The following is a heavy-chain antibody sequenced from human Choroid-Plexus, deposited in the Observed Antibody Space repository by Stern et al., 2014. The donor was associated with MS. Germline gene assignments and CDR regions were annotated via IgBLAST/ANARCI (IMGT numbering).Heavy chain of an antibody. D-gene: IGHD2/OR15-2a*01. V-gene: IGHV3-30*18. CDR2: VSYDGSNK. Sequence: VQLVESGGGVVQPGRPLRLSCVASGFTFGSCAMHWVRQAPGKGLEGVAGVSYDGSNKYYADSVKGRFTISRDNSQNTLYMQMSSLRPKDTAVYYCAKDRQYLTYFFDHWGQGSLVTVSS. CDR1: GFTFGSCA. CDR3: AKDRQYLTYFFDH. J-gene: IGHJ5*02.